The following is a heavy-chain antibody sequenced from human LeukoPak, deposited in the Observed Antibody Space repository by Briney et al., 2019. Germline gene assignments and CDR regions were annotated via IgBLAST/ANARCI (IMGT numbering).Heavy chain of an antibody. CDR1: GFTFRSFA. CDR2: ISYDGSNK. V-gene: IGHV3-30*18. CDR3: AKDRAYQVLSFWFDP. D-gene: IGHD2-2*01. Sequence: GRSLRLSCAAFGFTFRSFAMHWVRQAPGKGLEWVALISYDGSNKDYADSVKGRFTISRDNSNNTLYLQMNSLRAEDTAVYYCAKDRAYQVLSFWFDPWGQGTLVTVSS. J-gene: IGHJ5*02.